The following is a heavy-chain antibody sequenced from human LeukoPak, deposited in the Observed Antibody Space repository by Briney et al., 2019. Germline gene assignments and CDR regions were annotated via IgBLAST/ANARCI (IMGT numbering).Heavy chain of an antibody. J-gene: IGHJ4*02. D-gene: IGHD3-16*01. V-gene: IGHV3-7*05. CDR3: ARGGGRHVEY. Sequence: GGPLRLSCAASGFTFSSYWMSWVRQAPGKGLEWVANIKEDGSEKNYVDSVKGRFTISRDNAKNSLYLQMNILRAEDTAVYYCARGGGRHVEYWGQGNLVTVSS. CDR2: IKEDGSEK. CDR1: GFTFSSYW.